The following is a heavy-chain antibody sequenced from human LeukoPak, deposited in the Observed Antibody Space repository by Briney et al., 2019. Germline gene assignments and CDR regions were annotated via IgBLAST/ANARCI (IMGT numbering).Heavy chain of an antibody. CDR1: GFTFSSYA. J-gene: IGHJ4*02. CDR2: ISWNSGSI. Sequence: PGGSLRLSCAASGFTFSSYAMSWVRQAPGKGLEWVSGISWNSGSIGYADSVKGRFTISRDNAKNSLYLQMNSLRAEDTALYYCAKDLGQKGHDSSGYYSIDYWGQGTLVTVSS. D-gene: IGHD3-22*01. CDR3: AKDLGQKGHDSSGYYSIDY. V-gene: IGHV3-9*01.